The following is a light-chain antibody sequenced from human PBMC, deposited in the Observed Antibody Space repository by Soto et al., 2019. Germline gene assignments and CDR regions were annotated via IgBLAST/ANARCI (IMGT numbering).Light chain of an antibody. CDR2: KDS. Sequence: SDELTQPPAVSVSPGQTARITCSGDALPKQYAYWYQQKPGQAPVLVIYKDSERPSGIPERFSGSSSGTTVTLTISGVQAEDEADYHCQSEDSSAPYVFGTGTKVTV. CDR1: ALPKQY. V-gene: IGLV3-25*02. J-gene: IGLJ1*01. CDR3: QSEDSSAPYV.